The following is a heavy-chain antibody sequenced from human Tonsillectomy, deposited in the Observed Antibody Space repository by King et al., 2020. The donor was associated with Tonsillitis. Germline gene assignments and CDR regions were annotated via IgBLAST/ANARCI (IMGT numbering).Heavy chain of an antibody. V-gene: IGHV1-46*01. Sequence: VQLVESGAEVKKPGASVKVSCKASGYTFINYYMHWVRQAPGQWLEGVAIINPSGHTTNYAQKFQVRVTMTRDTSTSTAYMELSSPRSEDTAVYYCARGGLRHFDWFDYWGQGTLVTVSS. D-gene: IGHD3-9*01. CDR3: ARGGLRHFDWFDY. CDR1: GYTFINYY. CDR2: INPSGHTT. J-gene: IGHJ4*02.